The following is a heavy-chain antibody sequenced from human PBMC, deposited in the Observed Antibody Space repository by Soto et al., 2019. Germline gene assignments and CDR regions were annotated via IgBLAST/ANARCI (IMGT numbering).Heavy chain of an antibody. CDR1: GFTCITYA. CDR2: ISYHGFNK. D-gene: IGHD5-18*01. J-gene: IGHJ3*02. V-gene: IGHV3-30-3*01. Sequence: GGALRVSCADSGFTCITYAMYWGRQAPGKGLEWVAVISYHGFNKFYADSVKGRFTISRDNSRNTLYLQMDSLRPEDTAVYYCARALTKDTSMVLDSFHIWGQGTKVTVSS. CDR3: ARALTKDTSMVLDSFHI.